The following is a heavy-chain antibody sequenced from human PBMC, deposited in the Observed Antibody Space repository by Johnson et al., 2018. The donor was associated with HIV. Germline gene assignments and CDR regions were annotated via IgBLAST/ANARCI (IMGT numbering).Heavy chain of an antibody. D-gene: IGHD4-23*01. J-gene: IGHJ3*02. CDR1: GFSFRSYW. CDR3: AKGVVYGGEDAFDI. V-gene: IGHV3-23*04. CDR2: ISGSGGST. Sequence: VQLVESGGGLVRSGGSLRLSCAASGFSFRSYWMSWVRQAPGKGLEWVSSISGSGGSTYYADSVKGRFTISRDNSKNTLDLQMNSLRAEDRAVDDCAKGVVYGGEDAFDIWGQGTMVTVSS.